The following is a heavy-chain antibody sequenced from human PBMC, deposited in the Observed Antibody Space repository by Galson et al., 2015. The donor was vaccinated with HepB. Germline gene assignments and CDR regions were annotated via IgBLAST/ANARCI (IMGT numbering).Heavy chain of an antibody. CDR1: GYTFSSYS. J-gene: IGHJ4*01. D-gene: IGHD6-19*01. CDR2: ISPYNGNT. Sequence: SVKVSCKASGYTFSSYSITWVRQAPGQGLEWMGWISPYNGNTNYARKFQGRVIMTTDASTRTAYMELTRLTSDNTAVYYCARVDLQWLRLYQISYFRYWGQGTLVTVSS. CDR3: ARVDLQWLRLYQISYFRY. V-gene: IGHV1-18*01.